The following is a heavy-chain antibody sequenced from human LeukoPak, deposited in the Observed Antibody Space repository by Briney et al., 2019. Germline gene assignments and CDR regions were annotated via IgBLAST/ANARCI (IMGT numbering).Heavy chain of an antibody. CDR3: VKPSEHLINWYFDL. D-gene: IGHD1/OR15-1a*01. Sequence: GGSLRLSCAASGFTFSSYAMSWVRQAPGKGLEWVSAISGSGGSTYYADSVKGRFTISRDNSKNTLYLQMNSLRAEDTAVYYCVKPSEHLINWYFDLWGRGTLVTVSS. CDR1: GFTFSSYA. J-gene: IGHJ2*01. CDR2: ISGSGGST. V-gene: IGHV3-23*01.